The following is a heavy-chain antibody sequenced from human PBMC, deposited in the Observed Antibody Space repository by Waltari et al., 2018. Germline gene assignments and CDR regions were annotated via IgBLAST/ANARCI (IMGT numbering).Heavy chain of an antibody. V-gene: IGHV3-9*01. J-gene: IGHJ3*02. CDR3: AKDRGGSGGDDAFDI. CDR1: GFTFDDYA. CDR2: ISWNSGSI. Sequence: EVQLVESGGGLVQPGRSLRLSCAASGFTFDDYAMHWVRPAPGKGLEWVSGISWNSGSIGYADSVKGRFTISRDNAKNSLYLQMNSLRAEDTALYYCAKDRGGSGGDDAFDIWGQGTMVTVSS. D-gene: IGHD3-10*01.